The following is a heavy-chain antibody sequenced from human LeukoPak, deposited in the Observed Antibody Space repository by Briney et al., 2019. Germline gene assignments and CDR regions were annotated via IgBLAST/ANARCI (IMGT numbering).Heavy chain of an antibody. CDR3: ARSSSGRYYDFWSGYSGQNYYYYGMDV. D-gene: IGHD3-3*01. V-gene: IGHV3-21*01. Sequence: GGSLRLSCAASGFTFSSYSMNWVRQAPGKGLEWVSSISSSSSYIYYADSVKGRFTISRDNAKNSLYLQMNSLRAEDTAVYYCARSSSGRYYDFWSGYSGQNYYYYGMDVWGQGTTVTVSS. CDR1: GFTFSSYS. J-gene: IGHJ6*02. CDR2: ISSSSSYI.